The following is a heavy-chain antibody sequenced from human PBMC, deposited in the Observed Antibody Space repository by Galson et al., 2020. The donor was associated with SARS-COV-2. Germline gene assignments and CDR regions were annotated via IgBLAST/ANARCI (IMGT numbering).Heavy chain of an antibody. J-gene: IGHJ5*02. CDR1: GDSVSSNT. Sequence: SQTLSLTCDLSGDSVSSNTWNWVSQSPSRGLEWLGRTYYRTKWYNASAVFVKSRTTINADTSQNQFSLQLSSVTPEDTAIYYCVRGGWSSSGWCARTSNWFAPWGQGTLVTV. CDR3: VRGGWSSSGWCARTSNWFAP. D-gene: IGHD6-13*01. V-gene: IGHV6-1*01. CDR2: TYYRTKWYN.